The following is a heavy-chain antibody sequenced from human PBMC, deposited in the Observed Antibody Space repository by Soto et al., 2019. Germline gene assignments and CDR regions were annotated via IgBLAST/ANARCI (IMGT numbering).Heavy chain of an antibody. J-gene: IGHJ4*02. V-gene: IGHV4-31*01. D-gene: IGHD2-21*01. Sequence: QVQLQESGPGLVKPSQTLSLTCTVSGGSISSGGYYWSWIRQHPGKGLEWIGYIYYSGSTYYNPFPXNXHTKSVDTYKNQFSLKLSSVTAADTPLYYCARGVIHWGQGTLVTVSS. CDR3: ARGVIH. CDR2: IYYSGST. CDR1: GGSISSGGYY.